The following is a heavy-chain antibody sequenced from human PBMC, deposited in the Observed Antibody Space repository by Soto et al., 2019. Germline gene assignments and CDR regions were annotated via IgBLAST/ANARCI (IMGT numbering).Heavy chain of an antibody. CDR1: GYNFHSYG. CDR2: ISAYNGET. Sequence: QVQLVQSGAEVKKPGASVKVSCKASGYNFHSYGITWVRQAPGQVLEWLGWISAYNGETHSGQMLQGRVSLTIDISTSTAYMELRSRRSDDTAVYYCARDLEESGDVWTGVGLYWGQGTRVTVSS. D-gene: IGHD3-3*01. J-gene: IGHJ4*02. CDR3: ARDLEESGDVWTGVGLY. V-gene: IGHV1-18*01.